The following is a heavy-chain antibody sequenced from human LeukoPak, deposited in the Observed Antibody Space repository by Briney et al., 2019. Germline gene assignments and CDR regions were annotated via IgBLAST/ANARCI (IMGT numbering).Heavy chain of an antibody. V-gene: IGHV3-21*01. CDR3: AKDPFLGRSYYDSSGYPDY. D-gene: IGHD3-22*01. Sequence: GGSLRLSCAASGFTFSSYSMNWVRQAPGKGLEWVSSISSSSSYIYYADSVKGRFTISRDNAKNSLYLQMNSLRAEGTAVYYCAKDPFLGRSYYDSSGYPDYWGQGTLVTVSS. CDR1: GFTFSSYS. CDR2: ISSSSSYI. J-gene: IGHJ4*02.